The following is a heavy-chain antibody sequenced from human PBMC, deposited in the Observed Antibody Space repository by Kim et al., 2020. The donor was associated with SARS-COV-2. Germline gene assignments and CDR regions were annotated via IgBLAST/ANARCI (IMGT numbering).Heavy chain of an antibody. J-gene: IGHJ5*02. CDR1: GFTFSNAW. Sequence: GGSLRLSCAASGFTFSNAWMSWVRQAPGKGLEWVGRIKSKTDGGTTDYAAPVKGRFTISRDDSKNTLYLQMNSLKTEDTAVYYCTTERGNGGYSYGNWFDPGGQGTLVTVSS. CDR2: IKSKTDGGTT. D-gene: IGHD5-18*01. CDR3: TTERGNGGYSYGNWFDP. V-gene: IGHV3-15*01.